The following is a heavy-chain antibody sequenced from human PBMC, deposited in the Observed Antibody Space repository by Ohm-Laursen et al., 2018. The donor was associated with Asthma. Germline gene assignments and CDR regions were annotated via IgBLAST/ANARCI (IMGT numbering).Heavy chain of an antibody. Sequence: SLRLSCSASGLTINRYGLHWVRRAPGKGLEWVAFISYDENKKYYADSVKGRFTISRDNSKNTLYLQMNSLRPDDTAVYYCAKDDSSAWTHFDYWGQGTLVTVSS. J-gene: IGHJ4*02. V-gene: IGHV3-30*18. CDR1: GLTINRYG. CDR2: ISYDENKK. D-gene: IGHD6-19*01. CDR3: AKDDSSAWTHFDY.